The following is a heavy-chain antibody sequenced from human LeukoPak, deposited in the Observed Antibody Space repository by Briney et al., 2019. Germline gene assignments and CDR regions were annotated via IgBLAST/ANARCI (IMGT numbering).Heavy chain of an antibody. V-gene: IGHV3-30*03. CDR1: GFTFSSYG. CDR2: ISYDGSNK. CDR3: ARGSGSLDWWLLPPDAFDI. Sequence: GGSLRLSCAASGFTFSSYGMHWVRQAPGKGLEWVAVISYDGSNKYYADSVKGRFTISRDNSKNTLYLQMNSLRAEDTAVYYCARGSGSLDWWLLPPDAFDIWGQGTMVTVSS. D-gene: IGHD3-22*01. J-gene: IGHJ3*02.